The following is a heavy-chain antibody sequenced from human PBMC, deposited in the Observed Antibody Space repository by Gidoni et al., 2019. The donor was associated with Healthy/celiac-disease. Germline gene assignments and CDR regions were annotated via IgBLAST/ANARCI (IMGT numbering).Heavy chain of an antibody. Sequence: EVQLVQSGAEVKKPGESLKISCKGSGYSFTSYWIGWVRQMPGKGLEWMGIIYPGDSDTRYSPSFQGQVTISADKSISTAYLQWSSLKASDTAMYYCATQYYYDSSGYSPFFDYWGQGTLVTVSS. V-gene: IGHV5-51*03. CDR3: ATQYYYDSSGYSPFFDY. CDR1: GYSFTSYW. J-gene: IGHJ4*02. CDR2: IYPGDSDT. D-gene: IGHD3-22*01.